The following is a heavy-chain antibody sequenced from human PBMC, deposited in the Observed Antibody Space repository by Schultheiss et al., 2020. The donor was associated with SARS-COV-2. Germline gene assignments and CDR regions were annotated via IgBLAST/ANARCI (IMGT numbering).Heavy chain of an antibody. V-gene: IGHV5-51*01. CDR3: ARQWYQLSEHFDY. D-gene: IGHD2-2*01. CDR2: IYPGDSDT. CDR1: GYSFTSYW. Sequence: GESLKISCKGSGYSFTSYWSGWVRQMPGKGLEWMGIIYPGDSDTRYSPSFQGQVTISADKSISTAYLQWSSLKASDTAMYYCARQWYQLSEHFDYWGQGTLVTVSS. J-gene: IGHJ4*02.